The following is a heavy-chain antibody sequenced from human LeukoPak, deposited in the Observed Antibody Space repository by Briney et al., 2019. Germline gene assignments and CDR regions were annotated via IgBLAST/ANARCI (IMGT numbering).Heavy chain of an antibody. V-gene: IGHV3-30*02. CDR2: IRYDGSNK. D-gene: IGHD3-3*01. CDR3: ARDYDFWSGYYSPTRGYFGY. J-gene: IGHJ4*02. CDR1: RFTFSSYA. Sequence: GGSLRLSCAASRFTFSSYAMSWVRQAPGKGLEWVTFIRYDGSNKYYTDSVKGRFTISRDNSKNTLYLQMDSLRAEDTAVYYCARDYDFWSGYYSPTRGYFGYWGQGTLVTVSS.